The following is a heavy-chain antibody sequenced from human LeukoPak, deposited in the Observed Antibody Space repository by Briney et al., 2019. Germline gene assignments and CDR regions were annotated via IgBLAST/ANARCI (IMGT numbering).Heavy chain of an antibody. J-gene: IGHJ4*02. CDR3: ARDDGSGSYSRFAY. D-gene: IGHD3-10*01. CDR1: GGSISSYY. CDR2: IYTSGST. V-gene: IGHV4-4*07. Sequence: SETLSLTCTVSGGSISSYYWSWIRQPAGKGLEWIGRIYTSGSTNYNPSLKSRVTMSVDTSKNQFSLKLSSVTAADTAIYYCARDDGSGSYSRFAYWGQGILVTVSS.